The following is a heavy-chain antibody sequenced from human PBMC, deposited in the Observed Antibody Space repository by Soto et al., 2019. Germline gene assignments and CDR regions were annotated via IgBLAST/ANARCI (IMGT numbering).Heavy chain of an antibody. D-gene: IGHD3-16*01. Sequence: EVQLLESGGGLVQPGGSLRLSCAASGFTFSSYAISWVRQAPGKGLEWVSAISGSGGSTYYADSVKGRFTISRDNSKNTLYLQMNSLRAEDTAVYYCAKSGVLGPPGRHGMDVWGQGTTVTVSS. CDR2: ISGSGGST. CDR1: GFTFSSYA. V-gene: IGHV3-23*01. J-gene: IGHJ6*02. CDR3: AKSGVLGPPGRHGMDV.